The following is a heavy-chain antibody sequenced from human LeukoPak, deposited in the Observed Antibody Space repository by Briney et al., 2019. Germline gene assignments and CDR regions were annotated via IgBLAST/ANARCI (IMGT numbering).Heavy chain of an antibody. CDR1: GYSFTSYW. D-gene: IGHD5-24*01. V-gene: IGHV5-51*01. J-gene: IGHJ4*02. Sequence: GESLKISCKGSGYSFTSYWIGWVRQMPGKGLEWMGIIYPGDSDTRYSPSFQGQVTISADKSISTAYLQWSSLKASDTAMYYCASQGGRDGYNTAPYFDYWGQGTLVTVSS. CDR2: IYPGDSDT. CDR3: ASQGGRDGYNTAPYFDY.